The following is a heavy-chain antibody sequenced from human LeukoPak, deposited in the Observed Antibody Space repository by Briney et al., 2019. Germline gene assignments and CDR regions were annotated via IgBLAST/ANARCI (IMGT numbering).Heavy chain of an antibody. CDR1: GYTFTSYG. V-gene: IGHV1-18*01. CDR2: ISAYNGNT. Sequence: GASVKVSCKASGYTFTSYGTSWVRQAPGQGLEWMGWISAYNGNTNYAQKLQGRVTMTTDTSTSTAYMELRSLRSDDTAVYYCARDLRDSSGYYYFDYWGQGTLVTVSS. CDR3: ARDLRDSSGYYYFDY. J-gene: IGHJ4*02. D-gene: IGHD3-22*01.